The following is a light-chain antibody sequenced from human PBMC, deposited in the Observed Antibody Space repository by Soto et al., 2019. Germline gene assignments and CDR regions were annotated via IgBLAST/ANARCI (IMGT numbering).Light chain of an antibody. V-gene: IGKV1-33*01. CDR2: DAS. J-gene: IGKJ5*01. CDR1: QDIKKN. Sequence: DIQMTQSPSSLSASVGDRVTITCQASQDIKKNVNWYQQKPGKVPKVLIYDASTLETGVPSRFSGSASETEFTLTISSLQSEDIATYFCQQFHDLPITFGQGTRLDIK. CDR3: QQFHDLPIT.